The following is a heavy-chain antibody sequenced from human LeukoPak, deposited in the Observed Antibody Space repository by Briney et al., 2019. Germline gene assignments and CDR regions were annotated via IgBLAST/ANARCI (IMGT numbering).Heavy chain of an antibody. CDR2: IYYSGST. CDR3: ARSPSSGYYRFNY. Sequence: SETLSLTCTVSGGSISSYYWSWTRQPPGKGLEWIGYIYYSGSTNYNPSLKSRVTISVDTSKNQFSLKLSSVTAADTAVYYCARSPSSGYYRFNYWGQGTLVTVSS. D-gene: IGHD3-22*01. J-gene: IGHJ4*02. V-gene: IGHV4-59*01. CDR1: GGSISSYY.